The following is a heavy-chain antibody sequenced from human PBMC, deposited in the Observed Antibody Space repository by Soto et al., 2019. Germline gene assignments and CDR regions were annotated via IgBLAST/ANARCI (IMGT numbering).Heavy chain of an antibody. D-gene: IGHD3-9*01. J-gene: IGHJ4*02. CDR2: INPSGGST. V-gene: IGHV1-46*01. CDR1: GYTFTRYY. CDR3: VRDVADDDILTGLDY. Sequence: QVQLVQSGAEVKKPGASVKVSCKASGYTFTRYYIHWVRHAPGQGLEGMVIINPSGGSTTSSEKFQGRVTMTRDTSTSPVYMELSSLRSEDTALYFCVRDVADDDILTGLDYWGQGTLVTASS.